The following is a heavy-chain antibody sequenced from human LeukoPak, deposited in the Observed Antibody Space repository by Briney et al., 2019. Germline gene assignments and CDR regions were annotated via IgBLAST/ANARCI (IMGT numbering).Heavy chain of an antibody. CDR3: ATGPIAAAGPDRFDY. V-gene: IGHV1-24*01. D-gene: IGHD6-13*01. J-gene: IGHJ4*02. CDR2: FDPEDGET. Sequence: ASVKVSCKVSGYTLTELSMHWVRQAPGKGLEWMGGFDPEDGETIYAQKFQGRVTMTEDTSTDTAYMELSSLRSEDTAVYYCATGPIAAAGPDRFDYWGQGTLVTVSS. CDR1: GYTLTELS.